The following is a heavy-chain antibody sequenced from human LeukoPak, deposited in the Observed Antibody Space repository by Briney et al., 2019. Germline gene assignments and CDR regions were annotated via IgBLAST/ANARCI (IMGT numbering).Heavy chain of an antibody. CDR2: MNEDGSEK. Sequence: GGSLRLSCAASGFTFSSYWMTWVRQAPGKGLEWVATMNEDGSEKHYVESVKGRFTISRDNAKNSLYLQMNSLRAEDTAVYYCARDPPRRYDYWGHGTLLTASS. CDR1: GFTFSSYW. J-gene: IGHJ4*01. CDR3: ARDPPRRYDY. V-gene: IGHV3-7*01.